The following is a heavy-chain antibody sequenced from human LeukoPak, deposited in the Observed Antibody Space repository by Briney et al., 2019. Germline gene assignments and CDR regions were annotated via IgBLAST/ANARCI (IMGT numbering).Heavy chain of an antibody. D-gene: IGHD2-15*01. V-gene: IGHV3-23*01. CDR3: AKDRSAVVAATPAVY. Sequence: GGSLRLSCAASGFTFSSYSMNWVRQAPGKGLEWVSAISGSGGSTYYADSVKGRFTISRDNSKNTLYLQMNSLRAEDTAVYYCAKDRSAVVAATPAVYWGQGTLVTVSS. CDR1: GFTFSSYS. CDR2: ISGSGGST. J-gene: IGHJ4*02.